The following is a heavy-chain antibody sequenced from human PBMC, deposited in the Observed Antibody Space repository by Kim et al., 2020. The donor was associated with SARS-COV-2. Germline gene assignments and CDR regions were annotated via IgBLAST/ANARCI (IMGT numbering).Heavy chain of an antibody. CDR1: GFTFSRHW. V-gene: IGHV3-74*01. CDR3: VRDRDNDITTYHPMFDY. Sequence: GGSLRLSCAASGFTFSRHWMHWVRQVPGKGMMWVSRINNDGSNTRYVDSVKGRFTISRDNAMNTLYLQMNSLRAEDTAVYYCVRDRDNDITTYHPMFDYWGLGALVTVS. CDR2: INNDGSNT. J-gene: IGHJ4*02. D-gene: IGHD3-22*01.